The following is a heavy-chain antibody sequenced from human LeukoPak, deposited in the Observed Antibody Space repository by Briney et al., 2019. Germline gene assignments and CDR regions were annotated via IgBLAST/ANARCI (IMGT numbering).Heavy chain of an antibody. CDR1: GFTFNNYE. J-gene: IGHJ4*02. V-gene: IGHV3-48*03. CDR3: ARGGPLIDC. Sequence: QPGGSLRLSCAASGFTFNNYEMNWVRQAPGKGLEWVSYISIGGNTIYYADSVKGRFTISRDNAKNSLSLQMNSLRAEDTAVYFCARGGPLIDCWGQGTQVTVSS. CDR2: ISIGGNTI.